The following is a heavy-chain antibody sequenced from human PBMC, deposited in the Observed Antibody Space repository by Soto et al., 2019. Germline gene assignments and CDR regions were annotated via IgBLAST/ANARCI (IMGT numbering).Heavy chain of an antibody. D-gene: IGHD5-12*01. CDR2: ISSSGSTI. J-gene: IGHJ6*02. Sequence: PGGSLRLSCAASGFTFSSYEMNWVRQAPGKGLEWVSYISSSGSTIYYADSVKGRFTISRDNAKNSLYLQMNSLRAEDTAVYYCARDRGGVATIYDAYYYGMDVWGQGTTVTVSS. CDR1: GFTFSSYE. CDR3: ARDRGGVATIYDAYYYGMDV. V-gene: IGHV3-48*03.